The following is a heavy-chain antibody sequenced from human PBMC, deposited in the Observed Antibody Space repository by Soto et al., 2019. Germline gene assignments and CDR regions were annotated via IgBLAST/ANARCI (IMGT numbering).Heavy chain of an antibody. CDR3: ARDLRGYSRYDYLDY. CDR2: SYYTGSS. Sequence: SETLSLTCTVSCGSICSGGYYWSWIRQHPGKGLEWVGYSYYTGSSYYNPSLKSRVTISVDASKNKRSLRLASWTAADSAVYYCARDLRGYSRYDYLDYWGQGIPVTVSS. CDR1: CGSICSGGYY. V-gene: IGHV4-31*03. J-gene: IGHJ4*02. D-gene: IGHD5-12*01.